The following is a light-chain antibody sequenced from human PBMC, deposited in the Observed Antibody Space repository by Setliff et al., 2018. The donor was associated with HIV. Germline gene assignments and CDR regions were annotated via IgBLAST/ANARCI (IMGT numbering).Light chain of an antibody. CDR3: SSFTSSSSDG. V-gene: IGLV2-14*01. CDR1: SNDFVSYDY. J-gene: IGLJ1*01. CDR2: EVS. Sequence: QSALAQPASVSGSPGQSITISCTGTSNDFVSYDYVSWYQHQPGKVPKLMIYEVSNRPSGVSDRFSGSKSGNTASLTISGLQTEDEADYYCSSFTSSSSDGFGTGTKVTVL.